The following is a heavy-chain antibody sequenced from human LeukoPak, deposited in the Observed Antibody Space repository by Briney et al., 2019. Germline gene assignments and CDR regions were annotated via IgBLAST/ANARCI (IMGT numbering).Heavy chain of an antibody. CDR3: ARESWSDSVAFDI. CDR2: IYSGGST. J-gene: IGHJ3*02. Sequence: GGSLRLSCAASGFTVSSNHMSWVRQAPGKGLEWVSVIYSGGSTYYADSVKGRFTISRDSSKRTLYLQMNSLRAEDTAMYYCARESWSDSVAFDIWGLGTMVIVSS. CDR1: GFTVSSNH. V-gene: IGHV3-53*05. D-gene: IGHD3-3*01.